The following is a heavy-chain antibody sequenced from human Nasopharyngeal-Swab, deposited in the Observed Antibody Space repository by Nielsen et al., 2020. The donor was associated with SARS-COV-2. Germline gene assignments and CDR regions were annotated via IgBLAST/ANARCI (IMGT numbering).Heavy chain of an antibody. V-gene: IGHV3-48*04. J-gene: IGHJ5*01. CDR2: ISGSDDSI. D-gene: IGHD5-18*01. CDR3: AREDIAMIRGWFDS. Sequence: GESLKISCAASGFTFSSYSMNWVRQAPGKGLEWVSYISGSDDSIYYADSVKGRFTISRDNAKNSLYLHMNSLRAEDTAVYYCAREDIAMIRGWFDSWGQGTLVTVSS. CDR1: GFTFSSYS.